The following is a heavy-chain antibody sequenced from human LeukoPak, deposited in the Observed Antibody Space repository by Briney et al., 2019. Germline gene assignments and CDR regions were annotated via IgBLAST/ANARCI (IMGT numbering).Heavy chain of an antibody. V-gene: IGHV4-4*07. CDR3: ARSNRLYYYDSSGYYSSGRDAFDI. J-gene: IGHJ3*02. D-gene: IGHD3-22*01. CDR2: IYTSGST. Sequence: PSETLSLTCTVSGGSISSYYWSWIRQPAGKGLEWIGRIYTSGSTNYNPSLKSRVTMSVDTSKNQFSLKLSSVTAADTAVYYCARSNRLYYYDSSGYYSSGRDAFDIWGQGTMVTVSS. CDR1: GGSISSYY.